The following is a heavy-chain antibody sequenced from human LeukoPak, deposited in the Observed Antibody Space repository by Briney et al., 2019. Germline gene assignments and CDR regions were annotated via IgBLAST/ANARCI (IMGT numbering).Heavy chain of an antibody. CDR1: GFTFSNYW. V-gene: IGHV3-74*01. Sequence: GGSLRLSCAASGFTFSNYWMHWVRHAPGKGLVWVSRINSDARSTSYADSVKGRFTISRDNAKNTLYLHMNSLRVEDTALYYCARDRVVVATTTPAYWYFDIWGRGTLVTVSS. J-gene: IGHJ2*01. CDR2: INSDARST. D-gene: IGHD2-15*01. CDR3: ARDRVVVATTTPAYWYFDI.